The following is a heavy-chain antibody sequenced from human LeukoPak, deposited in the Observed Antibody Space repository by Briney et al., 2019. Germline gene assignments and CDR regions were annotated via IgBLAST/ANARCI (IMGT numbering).Heavy chain of an antibody. J-gene: IGHJ4*02. CDR1: GFSFSENA. CDR3: ASSYYGSKY. CDR2: ISSSGSTI. D-gene: IGHD3-10*01. Sequence: GGSLRLSCATSGFSFSENALSWFRQAPGKGLEWVSYISSSGSTIYYADSVKGRFTISRDNAKNSLYLQMNSLRAEDTAVYYCASSYYGSKYWGQGTLVTVSS. V-gene: IGHV3-11*01.